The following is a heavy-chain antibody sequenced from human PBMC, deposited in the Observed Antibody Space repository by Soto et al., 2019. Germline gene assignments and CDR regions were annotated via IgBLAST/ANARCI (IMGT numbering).Heavy chain of an antibody. Sequence: GESLKISCKGSGYSFSSYWIGWVRQMPGKGLELMGIIYPCDSDTRYSPSFQGQVTISADKSISTAYLQWSSLKASDTAMYYCATSYSSSLSENLEPTKHYYVMYVWGQGTAVTVSS. V-gene: IGHV5-51*01. CDR1: GYSFSSYW. J-gene: IGHJ6*02. D-gene: IGHD6-13*01. CDR2: IYPCDSDT. CDR3: ATSYSSSLSENLEPTKHYYVMYV.